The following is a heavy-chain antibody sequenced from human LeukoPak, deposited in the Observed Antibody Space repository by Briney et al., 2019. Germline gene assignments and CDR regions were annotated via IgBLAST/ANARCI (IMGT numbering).Heavy chain of an antibody. D-gene: IGHD4-17*01. V-gene: IGHV3-33*03. CDR3: AKATYGDSDFDY. Sequence: PGGSLRLSCAASGFTFSSYGMHWVRQAPGKGLEWVAVIWYGGSNKYYADSVKGRFTISRDNAKNSLYLQMNSLRAEDTALYYCAKATYGDSDFDYWGQGTLVTVSS. CDR1: GFTFSSYG. CDR2: IWYGGSNK. J-gene: IGHJ4*02.